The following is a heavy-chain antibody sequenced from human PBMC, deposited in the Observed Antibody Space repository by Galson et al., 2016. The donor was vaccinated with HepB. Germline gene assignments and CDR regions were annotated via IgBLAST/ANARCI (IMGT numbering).Heavy chain of an antibody. V-gene: IGHV3-7*01. D-gene: IGHD6-19*01. CDR3: AREGPLGWYFDY. Sequence: SLRLSCAASGFTFTSYWMTWVRQAPGRGLEWVANIKKDGSDKYYLDSVKGRFTISRDNAENSLYLEMNSLRAEDTAVYYCAREGPLGWYFDYWGQGALVTVSS. CDR2: IKKDGSDK. J-gene: IGHJ4*02. CDR1: GFTFTSYW.